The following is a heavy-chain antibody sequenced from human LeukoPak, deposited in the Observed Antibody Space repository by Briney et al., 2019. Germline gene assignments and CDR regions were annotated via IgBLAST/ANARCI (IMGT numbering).Heavy chain of an antibody. CDR3: ARVVDYGDQPNDY. CDR2: IYYSGST. Sequence: SETLSFTCTVSGGSISSSSYYWGWIRQPPGKGLEWIGSIYYSGSTYYNPSLKSRVTISVDTSKNQFSLKLSSVTAADTAVYYCARVVDYGDQPNDYWGQGTLVTVSS. D-gene: IGHD4-17*01. V-gene: IGHV4-39*07. J-gene: IGHJ4*02. CDR1: GGSISSSSYY.